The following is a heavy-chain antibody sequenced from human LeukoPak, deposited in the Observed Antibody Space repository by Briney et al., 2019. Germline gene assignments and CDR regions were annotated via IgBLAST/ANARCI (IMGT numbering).Heavy chain of an antibody. CDR1: GFAFSSYA. J-gene: IGHJ4*02. CDR3: AKLSGSRNHPFDY. Sequence: QSGGSLRLSCAASGFAFSSYAMSWVRQDPGKGPEWVSAISGSGGSTYYADSVKGRFTISRDNSQNTLYLQMNSLRAEDTAVYYCAKLSGSRNHPFDYWGQGTLVTVSS. V-gene: IGHV3-23*01. D-gene: IGHD1-26*01. CDR2: ISGSGGST.